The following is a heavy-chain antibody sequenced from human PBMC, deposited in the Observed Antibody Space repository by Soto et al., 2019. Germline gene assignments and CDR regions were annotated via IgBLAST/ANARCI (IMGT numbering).Heavy chain of an antibody. CDR2: INPNSGGT. V-gene: IGHV1-2*04. CDR3: ARERGIAAAGTRPGDYYYYGMDV. CDR1: GYTFTGYY. J-gene: IGHJ6*02. Sequence: QVPLVQSGAEVKKPGASVKVSCKASGYTFTGYYMHWVRQAPGQGLEWMGWINPNSGGTNYAQKFQGWVTMTRDTSISTAYMELSRLRSDDTAVYYCARERGIAAAGTRPGDYYYYGMDVWGQGTTVTVSS. D-gene: IGHD6-13*01.